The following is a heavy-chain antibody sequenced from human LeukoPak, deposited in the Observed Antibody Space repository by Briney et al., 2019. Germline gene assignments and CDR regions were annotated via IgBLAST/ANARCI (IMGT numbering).Heavy chain of an antibody. CDR2: IKSKTDGGTP. J-gene: IGHJ6*02. D-gene: IGHD5-12*01. V-gene: IGHV3-15*01. CDR1: GFTFSNAW. Sequence: GGSLRLSCAASGFTFSNAWMSWVRQAPGKGLEWVGRIKSKTDGGTPDYAAPVKGRFTISRDDSKNTLYLQMNSLKTEDTAVYYCTTDDYSGYVPWYYGLDVWGQGTTVTV. CDR3: TTDDYSGYVPWYYGLDV.